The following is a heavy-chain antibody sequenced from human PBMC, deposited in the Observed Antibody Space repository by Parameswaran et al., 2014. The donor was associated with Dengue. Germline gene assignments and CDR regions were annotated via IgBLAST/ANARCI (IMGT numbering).Heavy chain of an antibody. Sequence: SWVRQAPGQGLEWMGWISGYNGNTNYAQKFQGRVTMTTDTSTSTAYMDLTSLRSDDTAVYFCARSPPYSNTRMTYFFYGVDVWGRGPRSPSPQ. V-gene: IGHV1-18*01. J-gene: IGHJ6*01. CDR3: ARSPPYSNTRMTYFFYGVDV. CDR2: ISGYNGNT. D-gene: IGHD2/OR15-2a*01.